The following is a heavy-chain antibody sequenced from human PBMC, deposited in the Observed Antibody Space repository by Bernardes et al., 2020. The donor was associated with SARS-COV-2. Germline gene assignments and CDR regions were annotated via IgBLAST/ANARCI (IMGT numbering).Heavy chain of an antibody. CDR2: ISYEGSRK. CDR3: VKRRAIFELWAGSLDY. V-gene: IGHV3-30*18. CDR1: GFSFNNYG. J-gene: IGHJ4*02. Sequence: GGSLRLSCAASGFSFNNYGMHWVRQAPGKGLEWVAFISYEGSRKYYLDSLKGRFTVSRDYSKDTLYLQMNSLREDDTAVYNCVKRRAIFELWAGSLDYWGLGALVTVSS. D-gene: IGHD3-9*01.